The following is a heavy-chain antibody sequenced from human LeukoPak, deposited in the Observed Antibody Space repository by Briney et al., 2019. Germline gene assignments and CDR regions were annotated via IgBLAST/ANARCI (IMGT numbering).Heavy chain of an antibody. Sequence: GRSLRLSCAASGFTFDDYAIHWVRQAPGKDLEWVSGISWNGGSIGYADSVKGRFTISRDNDKNSLDLQMNSLRAEDTALYYCVKYKGPAIPSPGWFDPWGQGTLVTVSS. V-gene: IGHV3-9*01. CDR3: VKYKGPAIPSPGWFDP. CDR2: ISWNGGSI. J-gene: IGHJ5*02. CDR1: GFTFDDYA. D-gene: IGHD2-21*01.